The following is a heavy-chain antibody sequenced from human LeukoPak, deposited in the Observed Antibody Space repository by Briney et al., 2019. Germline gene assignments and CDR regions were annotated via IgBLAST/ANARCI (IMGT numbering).Heavy chain of an antibody. J-gene: IGHJ4*02. CDR2: VSYDGSSI. Sequence: GGSLRLSCAASGFTFSTYGMHWVRQAPGKGLEWVAVVSYDGSSIYYADSVKGRFTISRDNSKNTLYLQMNSLRSEDTAVYYCVLWFGELGGFDYWGQGTLVTVSS. D-gene: IGHD3-10*01. CDR3: VLWFGELGGFDY. CDR1: GFTFSTYG. V-gene: IGHV3-30*03.